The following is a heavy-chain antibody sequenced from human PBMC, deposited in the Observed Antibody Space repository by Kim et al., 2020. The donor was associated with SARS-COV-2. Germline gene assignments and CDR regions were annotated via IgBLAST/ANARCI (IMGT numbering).Heavy chain of an antibody. Sequence: SVKGRFTISRDNPKNTLYLQMAGLRAEDTAVYYCARGGIFGSGANYVVPAYWGQGTLVTVSS. V-gene: IGHV3-23*01. J-gene: IGHJ4*02. CDR3: ARGGIFGSGANYVVPAY. D-gene: IGHD3-10*01.